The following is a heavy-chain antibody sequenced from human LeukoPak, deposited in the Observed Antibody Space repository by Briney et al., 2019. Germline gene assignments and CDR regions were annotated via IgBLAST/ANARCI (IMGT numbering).Heavy chain of an antibody. CDR3: ARVVRGYDFWSGYRYYYYYMDV. V-gene: IGHV3-7*01. CDR1: GFTFSSYW. Sequence: GGSLRLSCAASGFTFSSYWMSWVRQAPGKGLEWVANIKQDGSEKYYVDSVKGRFTISRDNAKNSLYLQMNSLRAEDTAVYYCARVVRGYDFWSGYRYYYYYMDVWGKGTTVTVSS. D-gene: IGHD3-3*01. CDR2: IKQDGSEK. J-gene: IGHJ6*03.